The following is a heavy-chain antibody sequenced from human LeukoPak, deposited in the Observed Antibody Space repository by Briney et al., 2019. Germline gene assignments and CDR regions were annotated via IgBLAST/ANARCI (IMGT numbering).Heavy chain of an antibody. CDR2: IYTSGST. J-gene: IGHJ4*02. CDR1: GGSISSYY. CDR3: ARIYSSAWYTNPLHFDS. V-gene: IGHV4-4*07. D-gene: IGHD6-19*01. Sequence: SETLSLTCTVSGGSISSYYWSWIRQPAGKGLEWIGRIYTSGSTNYNPSLKSRVTMSVDTSKNQFSLKLRSVTAADTAVYYCARIYSSAWYTNPLHFDSWGQGTLVTVSS.